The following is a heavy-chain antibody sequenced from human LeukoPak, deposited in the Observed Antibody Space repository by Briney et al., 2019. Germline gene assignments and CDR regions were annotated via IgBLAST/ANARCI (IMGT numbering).Heavy chain of an antibody. CDR2: ISGSGGST. D-gene: IGHD6-13*01. V-gene: IGHV3-23*01. Sequence: GGSLRLSCAASGFTFSSYAMSWVRQAPGKGLEWVSAISGSGGSTYYADSVKGRFTISRDNSKNTLYLQMNSLRAEDTAVYYCANHRYSSSWRTSYYFAYGGQETLVTVSS. CDR3: ANHRYSSSWRTSYYFAY. J-gene: IGHJ4*02. CDR1: GFTFSSYA.